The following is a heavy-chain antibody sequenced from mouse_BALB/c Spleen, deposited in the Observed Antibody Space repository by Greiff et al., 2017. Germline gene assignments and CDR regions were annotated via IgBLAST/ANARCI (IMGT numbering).Heavy chain of an antibody. CDR3: ARGTTVVATDFDY. V-gene: IGHV1S41*01. Sequence: DLVKPGASVKLSCKASGYTFTSYWINWIKLRPGQGLEWIGRIAPGSGSTYYNEMFKGKATLTVDTSSSTAYIQLSSLSSEDSAVYFCARGTTVVATDFDYWGQGTTLTVSS. D-gene: IGHD1-1*01. CDR2: IAPGSGST. CDR1: GYTFTSYW. J-gene: IGHJ2*01.